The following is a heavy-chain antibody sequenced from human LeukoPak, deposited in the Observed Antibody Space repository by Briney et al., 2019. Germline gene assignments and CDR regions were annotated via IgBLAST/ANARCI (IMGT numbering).Heavy chain of an antibody. CDR3: AKPVGSTVSSDYYYGMDV. CDR1: GYRFTSYW. V-gene: IGHV5-51*01. CDR2: IYPGDSDT. Sequence: GESLQISCKGSGYRFTSYWIGWVRQMPGKGLEWMGIIYPGDSDTRYSPSFQGQVTISADKSISTAYLQWSSLKASDTAMYYCAKPVGSTVSSDYYYGMDVWGQGTTVTVSS. D-gene: IGHD4-11*01. J-gene: IGHJ6*02.